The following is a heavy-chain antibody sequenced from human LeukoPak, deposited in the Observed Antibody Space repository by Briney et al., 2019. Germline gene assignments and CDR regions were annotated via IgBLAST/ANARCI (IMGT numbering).Heavy chain of an antibody. J-gene: IGHJ6*02. D-gene: IGHD6-13*01. V-gene: IGHV4-59*01. CDR1: GGSFSSYY. CDR2: IYYSGST. CDR3: ARGGAAAGLLYYYYGMDV. Sequence: SETLSLTCTVYGGSFSSYYWSWIRQPPGKGLEWIGYIYYSGSTNYNPSLKSRVTISVDTSKNQFSLKLSSVTAADTAVYYCARGGAAAGLLYYYYGMDVWGQGTTVTVSS.